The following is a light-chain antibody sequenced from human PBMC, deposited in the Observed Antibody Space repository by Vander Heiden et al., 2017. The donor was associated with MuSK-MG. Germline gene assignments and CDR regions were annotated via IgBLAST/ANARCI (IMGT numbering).Light chain of an antibody. CDR1: SGHRNHA. CDR3: QTWDTGVGV. Sequence: QLVLTQSPSASASLGASVKLTCTLSSGHRNHAIAWHQQQPEKAPRYLMNLKSDGTHSKGDGIPERFSGSSSGAERYLTISSLQSEDEADYYCQTWDTGVGVFGGGTKLTVL. CDR2: LKSDGTH. V-gene: IGLV4-69*01. J-gene: IGLJ3*02.